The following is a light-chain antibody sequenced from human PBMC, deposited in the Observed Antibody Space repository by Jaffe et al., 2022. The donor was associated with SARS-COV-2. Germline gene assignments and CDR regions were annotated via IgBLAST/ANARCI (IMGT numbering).Light chain of an antibody. CDR2: GAS. J-gene: IGKJ1*01. Sequence: VIWMTQSPSLLSASTGDRVTVTCRVSQGISTSLAWYRQKPGKAPELLIYGASTLQSGVPSRFTGSGSGTDFTLTISCLQSEDFATYYCQQYYTFPRTFGQGTKVEIK. V-gene: IGKV1D-8*01. CDR1: QGISTS. CDR3: QQYYTFPRT.